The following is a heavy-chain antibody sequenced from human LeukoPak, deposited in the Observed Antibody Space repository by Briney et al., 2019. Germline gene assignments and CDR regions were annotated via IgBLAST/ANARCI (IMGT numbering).Heavy chain of an antibody. CDR2: ISYTGST. V-gene: IGHV4-59*08. CDR3: ASHYCSSTRCLPDAFDI. J-gene: IGHJ3*02. CDR1: GGSISTYY. D-gene: IGHD2-2*01. Sequence: SETLSLTCTVSGGSISTYYWSWIRQPPGKVLEWIGYISYTGSTNYNPSLKSRVTISVDTSKNHFSLKLSSVTAADTAVYYCASHYCSSTRCLPDAFDIWGQGTMVTVSS.